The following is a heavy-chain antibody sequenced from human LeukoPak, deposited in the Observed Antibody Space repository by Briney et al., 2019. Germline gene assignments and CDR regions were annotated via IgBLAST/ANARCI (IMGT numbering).Heavy chain of an antibody. CDR1: GFTFSSNW. CDR2: IKPDGSAQ. V-gene: IGHV3-7*03. J-gene: IGHJ4*02. Sequence: GGSLRLSCATSGFTFSSNWMSWVRHVPGRGLDWVANIKPDGSAQYYAASVKGRFTVSRDNAKNSVYLQMNSLRSEDTAVYYCASSYYYDSSGYSVDYWGQGTLVTVSS. D-gene: IGHD3-22*01. CDR3: ASSYYYDSSGYSVDY.